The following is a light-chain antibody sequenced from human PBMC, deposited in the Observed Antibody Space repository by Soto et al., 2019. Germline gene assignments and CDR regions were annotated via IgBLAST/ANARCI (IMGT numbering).Light chain of an antibody. CDR3: RQYGDSPWT. J-gene: IGKJ1*01. V-gene: IGKV3-20*01. CDR2: GAS. Sequence: EIVLTQSPGTLSFSPGERSTLSCRSSQSVSSSYLAWYQQKPGQAPRLLIYGASSRATGIPDRFSGSGSGTDFTLTISRLEPEDFAVYYCRQYGDSPWTFGQGTKVDI. CDR1: QSVSSSY.